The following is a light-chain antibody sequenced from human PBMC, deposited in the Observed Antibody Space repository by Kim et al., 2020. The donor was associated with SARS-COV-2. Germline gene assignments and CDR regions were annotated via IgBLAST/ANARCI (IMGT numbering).Light chain of an antibody. Sequence: QSALTQPRSVSGSPGQSVTIPCTGTSNDIGGYNSVSWFQQHPGKAPKLIIYDVRQRPSGVPDRFSGSKSGNTASLTISGLQAEDEADYYCCSYAGSYTLVFGGGTKVTVL. V-gene: IGLV2-11*01. CDR1: SNDIGGYNS. J-gene: IGLJ3*02. CDR3: CSYAGSYTLV. CDR2: DVR.